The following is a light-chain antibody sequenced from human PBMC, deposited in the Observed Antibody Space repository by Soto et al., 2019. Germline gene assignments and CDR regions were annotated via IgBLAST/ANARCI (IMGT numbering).Light chain of an antibody. CDR1: SSNIGNNH. CDR3: GAWDSGLTAVV. V-gene: IGLV1-51*01. CDR2: DGD. Sequence: QSVLTQPPSVSAAPGQEVTISCSGSSSNIGNNHVSWYQQLPGTTPKLLIYDGDERPSGIPVRFSGSRSGTSATLAISGLQTGDDADYYCGAWDSGLTAVVFGGGTKLTVL. J-gene: IGLJ2*01.